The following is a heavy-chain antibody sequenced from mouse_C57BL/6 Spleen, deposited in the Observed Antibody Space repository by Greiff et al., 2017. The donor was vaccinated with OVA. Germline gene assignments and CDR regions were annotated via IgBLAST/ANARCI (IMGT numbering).Heavy chain of an antibody. Sequence: VQLQQSGPELVKPGASVKLSCKASGYAFSSSWMNWVKQRPGTGLEWIGRIYPGDGDTNHNGKFKGKATLTADKSSSTAYMQLSSLTSEDSAVYFCARGIYYDLDYWGQGTTLTVSS. CDR3: ARGIYYDLDY. D-gene: IGHD2-4*01. CDR1: GYAFSSSW. V-gene: IGHV1-82*01. J-gene: IGHJ2*01. CDR2: IYPGDGDT.